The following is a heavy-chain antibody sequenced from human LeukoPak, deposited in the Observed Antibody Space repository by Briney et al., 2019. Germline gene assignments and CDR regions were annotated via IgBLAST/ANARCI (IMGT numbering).Heavy chain of an antibody. J-gene: IGHJ6*03. CDR2: INHSEST. CDR3: ARGRSDSSGYYPNYYYYYYTDV. CDR1: GGSFSDYY. V-gene: IGHV4-34*01. D-gene: IGHD3-22*01. Sequence: SETLSLTCAVYGGSFSDYYWSWIRQPPGKGLEWIGEINHSESTNYNPSLKSRVTISVDTSKNQFSLKLSSVTAADTAVYYCARGRSDSSGYYPNYYYYYYTDVWGKGTTVTVSS.